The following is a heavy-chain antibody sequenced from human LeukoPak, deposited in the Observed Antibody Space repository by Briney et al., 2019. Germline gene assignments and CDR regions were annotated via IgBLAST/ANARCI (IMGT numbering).Heavy chain of an antibody. J-gene: IGHJ4*02. V-gene: IGHV3-74*01. Sequence: GGSLRLSCVASGNYWMHWVRQAPGKGLVWVSHINSDGSWTSYADSVKGRFTISKDNAKNTVYLQMNSLRAEDTAVYYCVSFYETYWGRGTLVTV. D-gene: IGHD2/OR15-2a*01. CDR2: INSDGSWT. CDR3: VSFYETY. CDR1: GNYW.